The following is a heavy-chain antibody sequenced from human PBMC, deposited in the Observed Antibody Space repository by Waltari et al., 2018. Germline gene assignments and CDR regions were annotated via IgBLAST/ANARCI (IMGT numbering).Heavy chain of an antibody. Sequence: QVQLQQSGPGLVKPSQTLSLTCAISEDSVSSNRAAWNWFRQSPSRGLEWLGRIYYMSKGYNDYAVSVKSRIVINADTSKNQFSLQLNSVTPEDTAVYYCAGGGLDDACDFWGQGTMVTVSS. CDR1: EDSVSSNRAA. D-gene: IGHD1-26*01. CDR3: AGGGLDDACDF. J-gene: IGHJ3*01. CDR2: IYYMSKGYN. V-gene: IGHV6-1*01.